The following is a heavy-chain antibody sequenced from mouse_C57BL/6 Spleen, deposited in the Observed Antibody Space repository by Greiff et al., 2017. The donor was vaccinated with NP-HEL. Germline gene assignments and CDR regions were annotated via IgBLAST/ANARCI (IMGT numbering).Heavy chain of an antibody. J-gene: IGHJ2*01. CDR2: INPSNGGT. CDR3: ARGGIYYDYEDFDY. Sequence: QVQLQQPGTELVKPGASVKLTCKASGYTFTSYWMHWVKQRPGQGLEWIGNINPSNGGTNYNEKFKSKATLTVDKSSSTAYMQLSSLTSEDSAVYYCARGGIYYDYEDFDYWGQGTTLTVSS. D-gene: IGHD2-4*01. V-gene: IGHV1-53*01. CDR1: GYTFTSYW.